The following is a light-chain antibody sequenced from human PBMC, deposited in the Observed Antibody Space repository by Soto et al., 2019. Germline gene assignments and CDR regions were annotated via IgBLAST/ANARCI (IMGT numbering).Light chain of an antibody. CDR1: QDISDY. V-gene: IGKV1-27*01. Sequence: DIQMTQSPSSLSASVGDGVTITCRASQDISDYLAWYQQKPGKVPKLLMYGASILQSGVPSRFSGSGSGTEFALTISSLQPEDVATYYCQHYNSVPFTFGPGTKVDIK. J-gene: IGKJ3*01. CDR2: GAS. CDR3: QHYNSVPFT.